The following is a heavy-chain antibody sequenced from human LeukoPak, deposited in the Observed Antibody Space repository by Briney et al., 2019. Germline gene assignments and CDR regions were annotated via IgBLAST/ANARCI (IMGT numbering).Heavy chain of an antibody. Sequence: PSETLSLTCTVSGGSISSYYWSWIRQPPGKGLEWSGYIYYSGSTNYNPSLKSRVTISVDTSKNQFSLKLSSVTAADTAVYYCARALRDFGVDCYMDVWGKGTTVTVSS. CDR2: IYYSGST. J-gene: IGHJ6*03. D-gene: IGHD3-3*01. V-gene: IGHV4-59*01. CDR1: GGSISSYY. CDR3: ARALRDFGVDCYMDV.